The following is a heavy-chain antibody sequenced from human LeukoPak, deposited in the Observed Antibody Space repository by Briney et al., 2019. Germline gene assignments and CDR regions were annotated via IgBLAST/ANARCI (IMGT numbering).Heavy chain of an antibody. V-gene: IGHV1-69*13. Sequence: GASVKVSCKASGGTVSGYPISWVRQAPGQGLEWMGGIIPLFGTANYAQKFQGRVTITADESTSTAYMELSSLRSEDTAVYYCARGPTKDRFGELSYYYYYYMDVWGKGTTVTISS. CDR2: IIPLFGTA. D-gene: IGHD3-16*02. CDR1: GGTVSGYP. CDR3: ARGPTKDRFGELSYYYYYYMDV. J-gene: IGHJ6*03.